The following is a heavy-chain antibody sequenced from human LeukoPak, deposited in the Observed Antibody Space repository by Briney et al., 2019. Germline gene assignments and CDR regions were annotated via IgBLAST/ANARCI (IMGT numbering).Heavy chain of an antibody. D-gene: IGHD6-6*01. CDR1: GFTFDSYG. J-gene: IGHJ4*02. Sequence: PGGSLRLSCAASGFTFDSYGMSWVRQAPGKGLEWVSAISGSGSSTYYADSVKGRFTISRDSSKNTLCLQMNSLRAEGTAVYYCAKALSSIATRPLDYWGQGTLVTVSS. CDR2: ISGSGSST. V-gene: IGHV3-23*01. CDR3: AKALSSIATRPLDY.